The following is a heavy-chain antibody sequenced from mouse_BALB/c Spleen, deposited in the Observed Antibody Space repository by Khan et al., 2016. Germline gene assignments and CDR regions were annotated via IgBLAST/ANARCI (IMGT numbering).Heavy chain of an antibody. D-gene: IGHD1-1*01. Sequence: EVKLLESGGGLVQPGGSLKLSCEASEFDFSRYWMSWVRQAPGKGLEWIGEINPDSSTINYTPSLKDKFIISRDNAKNTLYLQMRKVRSEDTVLYYCARAGYYGYLVNWGQGTLVTVSA. CDR2: INPDSSTI. J-gene: IGHJ3*01. CDR1: EFDFSRYW. CDR3: ARAGYYGYLVN. V-gene: IGHV4-1*02.